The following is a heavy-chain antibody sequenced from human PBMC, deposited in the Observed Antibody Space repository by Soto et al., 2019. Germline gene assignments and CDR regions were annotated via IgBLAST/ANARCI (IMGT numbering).Heavy chain of an antibody. J-gene: IGHJ5*02. CDR2: IYHSGST. V-gene: IGHV4-59*12. CDR3: ATLPPRIVVVMTDLPT. Sequence: SETLSLTCTVSGASISSYYWSWIRQPPGKGLEWIGSIYHSGSTYYNPSLKNRVTISLDKSNNQFSLRLTSMTAADTAVYYCATLPPRIVVVMTDLPTWGQGTLVTVLL. D-gene: IGHD2-15*01. CDR1: GASISSYY.